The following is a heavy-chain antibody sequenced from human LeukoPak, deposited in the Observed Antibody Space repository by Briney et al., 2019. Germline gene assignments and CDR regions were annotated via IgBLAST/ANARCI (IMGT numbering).Heavy chain of an antibody. V-gene: IGHV3-73*01. CDR2: IRSKTTNYAT. CDR1: GFTFSGSA. CDR3: ARGMPVAHDY. Sequence: GGSLRLSCAASGFTFSGSAMHWVRQASGKGLEWVGRIRSKTTNYATAYAASVKGRFTISRDDSKNTAYLQMNSLKTEDTAVYYCARGMPVAHDYWGQGTLVTVSS. D-gene: IGHD6-19*01. J-gene: IGHJ4*02.